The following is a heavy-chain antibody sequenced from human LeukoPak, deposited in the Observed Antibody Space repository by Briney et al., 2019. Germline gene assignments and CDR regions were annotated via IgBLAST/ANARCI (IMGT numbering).Heavy chain of an antibody. Sequence: ASVKVSCKPSGYSFTRNGISWVRQAPGQGLEWMAWISANSGNTNYAQNFQDRVTLTTDTSTSTAYMELRSLRSDDMAVYYCARDVSYAFDYWGQGTLVTVSS. V-gene: IGHV1-18*03. CDR3: ARDVSYAFDY. J-gene: IGHJ4*02. CDR2: ISANSGNT. D-gene: IGHD2-8*01. CDR1: GYSFTRNG.